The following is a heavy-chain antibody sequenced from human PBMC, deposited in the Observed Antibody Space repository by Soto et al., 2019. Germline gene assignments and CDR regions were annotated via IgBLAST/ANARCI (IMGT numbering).Heavy chain of an antibody. Sequence: GGALRLSCAASGFTFSSYGVHWVRQVPGKGLECVACISGSGDKKFYADSVKGRFTISRDNSKNTVSLHMNSLRVDDTAVYFCAKDRFGIVGPVDYWGPGTLVTVSS. V-gene: IGHV3-23*01. J-gene: IGHJ4*02. D-gene: IGHD1-26*01. CDR1: GFTFSSYG. CDR3: AKDRFGIVGPVDY. CDR2: ISGSGDKK.